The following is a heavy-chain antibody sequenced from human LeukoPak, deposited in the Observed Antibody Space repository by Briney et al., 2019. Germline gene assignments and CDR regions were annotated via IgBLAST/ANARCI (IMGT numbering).Heavy chain of an antibody. CDR2: VRHSADT. V-gene: IGHV4-38-2*01. J-gene: IGHJ5*02. Sequence: SETLSLTCAVSGYSISSGYYWGWIRQPPGKGLEYIGSVRHSADTYYNPSLKSRVTMSIDTSKNQFSLKLNSVTAADTAVYYCARYGHWFDPWGQGTLVTVSS. D-gene: IGHD3-10*01. CDR3: ARYGHWFDP. CDR1: GYSISSGYY.